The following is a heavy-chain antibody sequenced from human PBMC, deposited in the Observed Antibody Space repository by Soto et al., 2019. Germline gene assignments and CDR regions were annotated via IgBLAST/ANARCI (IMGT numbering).Heavy chain of an antibody. J-gene: IGHJ4*02. CDR2: INYSGNT. CDR3: ARLRWQQLVEY. CDR1: GGSISSGGYY. D-gene: IGHD6-13*01. V-gene: IGHV4-31*03. Sequence: QVQPQESGPGLVKPSQTLSLTCTVSGGSISSGGYYWSWIRQHPGKGLEWIGYINYSGNTYYNPSLKSRLTISVDTSKNQFSLKLSSVTAADTAVYYCARLRWQQLVEYWGQGTLVTVSS.